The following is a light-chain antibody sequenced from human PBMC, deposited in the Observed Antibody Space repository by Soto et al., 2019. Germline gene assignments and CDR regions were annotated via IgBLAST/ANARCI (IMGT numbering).Light chain of an antibody. CDR1: QSVSSSY. Sequence: EIVLTQSPGTLSLSPGERATLSCRASQSVSSSYLAWYQQKPGQAPRLLIYGASSRATAIPDRFSGSGSGTDFTLTISRLEPEDCAVYYCQQYGSSRTFGQGTKVEIK. J-gene: IGKJ1*01. V-gene: IGKV3-20*01. CDR3: QQYGSSRT. CDR2: GAS.